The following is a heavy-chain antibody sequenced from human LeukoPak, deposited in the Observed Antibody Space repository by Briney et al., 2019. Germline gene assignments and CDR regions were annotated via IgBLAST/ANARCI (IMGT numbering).Heavy chain of an antibody. V-gene: IGHV3-48*01. CDR2: ISTSSTTI. Sequence: GGSLRLSCAASGFTFSDYAMNWVRQAPGKGLEWVSYISTSSTTIYYADSVRGRFTISRDNSKNTLYLQMNSLRTEDTAVYYYAKDRTITMVRGVFDYWGQGTLVSVST. CDR1: GFTFSDYA. D-gene: IGHD3-10*01. J-gene: IGHJ4*02. CDR3: AKDRTITMVRGVFDY.